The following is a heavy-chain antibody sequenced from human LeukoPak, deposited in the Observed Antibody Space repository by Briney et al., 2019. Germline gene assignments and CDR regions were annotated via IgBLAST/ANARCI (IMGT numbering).Heavy chain of an antibody. Sequence: ASVKVSFKATVYNHPTYSLDWVRPAPCQGLAWMGCINADNGKTHYAQKFHDRVTMTTDASKNTAYMEMSSLKYDDTAVFYCSRDYTFGAVVDFNYWGQGTLVTVSS. CDR3: SRDYTFGAVVDFNY. D-gene: IGHD3-16*02. J-gene: IGHJ4*02. CDR2: INADNGKT. V-gene: IGHV1-18*01. CDR1: VYNHPTYS.